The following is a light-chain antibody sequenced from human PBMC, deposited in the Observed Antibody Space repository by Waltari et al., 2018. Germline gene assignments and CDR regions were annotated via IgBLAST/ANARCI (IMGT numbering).Light chain of an antibody. Sequence: DIEMTQSPSSLSASVGDRVIITCRASQSIGPYINWYQQKPGTAPKRLIYDASILQTGVPSKFSGSGSGTVFTLTISSLQPEDFATYYCQQNSNVPPTFGLGTKVEIK. V-gene: IGKV1-39*01. CDR3: QQNSNVPPT. J-gene: IGKJ1*01. CDR2: DAS. CDR1: QSIGPY.